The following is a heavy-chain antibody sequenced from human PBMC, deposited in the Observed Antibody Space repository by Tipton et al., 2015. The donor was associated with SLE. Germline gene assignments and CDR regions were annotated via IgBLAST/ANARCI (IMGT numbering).Heavy chain of an antibody. D-gene: IGHD2-15*01. CDR3: AKGGDIVVVVAATADYFDY. J-gene: IGHJ4*02. Sequence: SLRLSCAASGFTFSSYGMHWVRQAPGKGLEWVSAISGSGGSTYYADSVKGRFTISRDNSKNTLYLQMNSLRAEDTAVYYCAKGGDIVVVVAATADYFDYWGQGTLVTASS. CDR2: ISGSGGST. V-gene: IGHV3-23*01. CDR1: GFTFSSYG.